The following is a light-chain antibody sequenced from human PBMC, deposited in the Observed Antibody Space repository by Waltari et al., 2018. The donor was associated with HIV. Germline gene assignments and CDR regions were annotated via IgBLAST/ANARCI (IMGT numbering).Light chain of an antibody. CDR1: ISNIGSKT. CDR3: AAWDDSLNSYV. Sequence: QSVLTQSPSASGTPGQRVIISCSGTISNIGSKTVNWYRQLSGTAPKLLIYRDVKRPSGVPDRFSGSKSGTSASLAISGLQSEDEADYYCAAWDDSLNSYVFGPGTKVTVL. J-gene: IGLJ1*01. CDR2: RDV. V-gene: IGLV1-44*01.